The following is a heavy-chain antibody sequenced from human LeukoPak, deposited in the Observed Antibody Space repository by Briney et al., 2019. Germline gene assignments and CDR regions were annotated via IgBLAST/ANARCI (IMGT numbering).Heavy chain of an antibody. Sequence: SGGSLRLSCAASGFSLSNYWMSWVRQAPGKGLEWVANINQDGSDKYYVDPVMGRVTISKDNAKNSVYLQMNSLRPEETAIYYCASYGVTHGLDVWGQGTTVTVSS. J-gene: IGHJ6*02. V-gene: IGHV3-7*01. CDR2: INQDGSDK. CDR1: GFSLSNYW. D-gene: IGHD4-23*01. CDR3: ASYGVTHGLDV.